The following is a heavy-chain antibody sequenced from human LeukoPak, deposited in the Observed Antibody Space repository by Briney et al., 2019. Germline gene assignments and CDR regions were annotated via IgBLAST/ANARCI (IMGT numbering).Heavy chain of an antibody. Sequence: ASVKVSCKASGYRFTSYGISWVRQAPGQGLEWMGWIGGYNGNTNYAQKLQGRVTMTTDTSTSTAYMELRSLRSDDTAVYYCARAYCSTTRCYMADYWGQGTLVTVSS. J-gene: IGHJ4*02. D-gene: IGHD2-2*01. V-gene: IGHV1-18*01. CDR1: GYRFTSYG. CDR3: ARAYCSTTRCYMADY. CDR2: IGGYNGNT.